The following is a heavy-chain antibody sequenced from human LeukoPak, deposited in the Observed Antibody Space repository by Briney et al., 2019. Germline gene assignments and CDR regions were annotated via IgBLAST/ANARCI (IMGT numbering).Heavy chain of an antibody. CDR2: LFYSGST. CDR1: GDSISNYY. V-gene: IGHV4-59*01. D-gene: IGHD5-12*01. J-gene: IGHJ6*03. Sequence: SETLSLTCTVSGDSISNYYLTWIRQPPGKGLEWIGYLFYSGSTNYNPSLKSRVTISVDTSKNQFSLKLSSVTAADTAVYYCASLNYDVTGDSYMDVWGKGTTVTVSS. CDR3: ASLNYDVTGDSYMDV.